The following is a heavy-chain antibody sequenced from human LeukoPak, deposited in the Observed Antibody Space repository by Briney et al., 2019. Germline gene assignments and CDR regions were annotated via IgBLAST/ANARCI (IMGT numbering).Heavy chain of an antibody. CDR3: ATNPLWFGELSS. CDR2: IYSGGST. Sequence: GGSLRLSCAASGFTVSSNYMSWVRQAPGKGLEWVSVIYSGGSTYYADSVKGRFTISRDNSKNKLYLQMNSLRAEDTAVYYCATNPLWFGELSSWGQGTMVTVSS. V-gene: IGHV3-53*01. D-gene: IGHD3-10*01. J-gene: IGHJ3*01. CDR1: GFTVSSNY.